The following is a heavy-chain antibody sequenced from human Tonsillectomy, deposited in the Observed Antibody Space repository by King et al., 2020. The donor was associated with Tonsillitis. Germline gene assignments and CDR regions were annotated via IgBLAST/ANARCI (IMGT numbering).Heavy chain of an antibody. Sequence: VQLVESGGGLVQPGGSLRLSCAASGFTFSSYAMSWVRQAPGKGLEWVSAISGSGGSTYYADSVKGRFTISRDNSKNTLYLQMNSLRAEDTAVYYCAKGRHIVVVTASPVHYFDYWGQGTLVTVSS. J-gene: IGHJ4*02. V-gene: IGHV3-23*04. CDR1: GFTFSSYA. CDR2: ISGSGGST. CDR3: AKGRHIVVVTASPVHYFDY. D-gene: IGHD2-21*02.